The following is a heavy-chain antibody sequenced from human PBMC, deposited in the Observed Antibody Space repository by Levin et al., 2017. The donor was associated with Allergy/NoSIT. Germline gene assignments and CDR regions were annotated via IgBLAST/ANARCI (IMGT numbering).Heavy chain of an antibody. CDR2: INEDGSEK. D-gene: IGHD5-24*01. V-gene: IGHV3-7*01. Sequence: GESLKISCIISGFTFTDYWVAWVRQTPGKGLEWLAPINEDGSEKEYLDSVKGRFTISRDNTKNSLYLQMNSLRVDDTAVYSCARGHRDGNNFFWGQGTLVTVSS. J-gene: IGHJ4*02. CDR3: ARGHRDGNNFF. CDR1: GFTFTDYW.